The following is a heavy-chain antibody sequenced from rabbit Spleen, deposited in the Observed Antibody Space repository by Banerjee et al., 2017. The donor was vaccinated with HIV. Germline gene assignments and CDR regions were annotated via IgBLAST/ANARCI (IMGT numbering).Heavy chain of an antibody. V-gene: IGHV1S45*01. CDR2: INIVTGKS. J-gene: IGHJ6*01. CDR3: ARDTSSSFSSYGMDL. CDR1: GVSLNDKDV. D-gene: IGHD1-1*01. Sequence: EQLVESGGGLVQPEGSLTLTCKASGVSLNDKDVMCWVRQAPGKGLEWIACINIVTGKSVYASWAKGRFIMSRTSSTTVTLQMTSLTAADTATYFCARDTSSSFSSYGMDLWGPGTLVTVS.